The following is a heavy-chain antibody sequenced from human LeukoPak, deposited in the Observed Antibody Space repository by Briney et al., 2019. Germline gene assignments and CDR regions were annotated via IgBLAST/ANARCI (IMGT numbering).Heavy chain of an antibody. D-gene: IGHD3-16*01. Sequence: GGSLRLSCAASGFTFINAWMSWVRQAPGKGLEWVGRIKTKTAGGTTDYAAPVKGRFTISRDDSKNTLCLQMNSLKTEDTAVYYCTAPYPGRFDYWGQGALVTVSS. CDR1: GFTFINAW. J-gene: IGHJ4*02. CDR2: IKTKTAGGTT. V-gene: IGHV3-15*01. CDR3: TAPYPGRFDY.